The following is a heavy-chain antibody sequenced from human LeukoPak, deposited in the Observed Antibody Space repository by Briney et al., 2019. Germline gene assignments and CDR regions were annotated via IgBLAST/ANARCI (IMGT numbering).Heavy chain of an antibody. CDR3: ARLRSYRKLDAFDI. D-gene: IGHD1-26*01. J-gene: IGHJ3*02. V-gene: IGHV3-64*01. Sequence: PGGSLRLSCAASGFTFSSYAMHWVRQAPGKGLEYVSAISSNGGSTYYANSVKGRFTISRDNSKNTLYLQMGSLRAEDMAVYYCARLRSYRKLDAFDIWGQGTMVTVSS. CDR2: ISSNGGST. CDR1: GFTFSSYA.